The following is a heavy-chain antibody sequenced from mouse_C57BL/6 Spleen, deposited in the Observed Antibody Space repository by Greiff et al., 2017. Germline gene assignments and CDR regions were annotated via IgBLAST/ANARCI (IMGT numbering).Heavy chain of an antibody. Sequence: VKVVESGPGLVQPSPSLSITCTVSGFSLTSYGVHWVRQSPGKGLEWLGVIWSGGSTDYNAAFISRLSISKDNSKSQVFFKMNSLQADDTAIYYCASDYDGSWFAYWGQGTLVTVSA. CDR2: IWSGGST. J-gene: IGHJ3*01. CDR1: GFSLTSYG. CDR3: ASDYDGSWFAY. V-gene: IGHV2-2*01. D-gene: IGHD2-4*01.